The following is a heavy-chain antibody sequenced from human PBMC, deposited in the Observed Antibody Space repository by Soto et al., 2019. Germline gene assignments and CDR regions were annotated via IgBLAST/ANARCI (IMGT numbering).Heavy chain of an antibody. CDR2: IYSGGST. CDR1: GFTVSSNY. J-gene: IGHJ4*02. Sequence: PGGSLRLSCAASGFTVSSNYMSWVRQAPGKGLEWVSVIYSGGSTYYADSVKGRFTISRHNSKNTLYLQMNSLRAEDTAVYYCATKGNYDFWSGPRAYFDYWGQGTLVTVS. CDR3: ATKGNYDFWSGPRAYFDY. V-gene: IGHV3-53*04. D-gene: IGHD3-3*01.